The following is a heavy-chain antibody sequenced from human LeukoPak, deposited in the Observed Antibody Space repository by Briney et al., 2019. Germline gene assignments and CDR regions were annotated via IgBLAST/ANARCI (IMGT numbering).Heavy chain of an antibody. Sequence: PSDTLSLTCTVSGGSISSYYWSWIRQPPGKALEWIGYIYYSGSTNDNPSLKIRVTISVDTSKNQFSLKLSSVTAADTALFFHAEDSIRDFWSGYYSGHYYYMDVWGKGTTVTVSS. D-gene: IGHD3-3*01. V-gene: IGHV4-59*01. CDR1: GGSISSYY. J-gene: IGHJ6*03. CDR2: IYYSGST. CDR3: AEDSIRDFWSGYYSGHYYYMDV.